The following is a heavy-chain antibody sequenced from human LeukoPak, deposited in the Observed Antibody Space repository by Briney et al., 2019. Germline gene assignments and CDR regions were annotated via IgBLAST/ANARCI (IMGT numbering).Heavy chain of an antibody. CDR1: GGSFISDNW. Sequence: LRETLSLTCAVSGGSFISDNWWSWVRQPPGKGLEWIGEVFHSGSTKYNPSLKSRVTISVDKSKSQFSLKLNSVTAADTAVYYCCHFPKYSSGWSDEDYWGQGTLVTVSS. CDR2: VFHSGST. J-gene: IGHJ4*02. D-gene: IGHD6-19*01. CDR3: CHFPKYSSGWSDEDY. V-gene: IGHV4-4*03.